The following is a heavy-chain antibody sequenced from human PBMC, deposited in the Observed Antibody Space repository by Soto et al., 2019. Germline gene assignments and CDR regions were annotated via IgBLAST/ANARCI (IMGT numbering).Heavy chain of an antibody. D-gene: IGHD2-2*01. V-gene: IGHV3-23*01. CDR3: AKKRALVPAMYHFDY. CDR2: ISGDGGTT. Sequence: EVQLLESGGGLVQPGGSLRLSCAASGFTFSSYAMNWVRQAPGKGLEWVSIISGDGGTTSYADSVKGRFTISRDNSKNTLYLQINSLRAEDTAVYYCAKKRALVPAMYHFDYWGQGTLVTVSS. J-gene: IGHJ4*02. CDR1: GFTFSSYA.